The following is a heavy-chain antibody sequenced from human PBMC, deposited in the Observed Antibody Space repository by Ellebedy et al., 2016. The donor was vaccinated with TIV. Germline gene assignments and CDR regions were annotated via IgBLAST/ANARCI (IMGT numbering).Heavy chain of an antibody. CDR1: GFPFSSYA. CDR2: ISGSGGST. Sequence: GESLKISCAASGFPFSSYAMRWVRQAPGQGLEWVSAISGSGGSTYYADSVKGRFSISRDNSKNTLYLQMNSLRAEDTAVYYCAKEGYSSGWFGWGQGTLVTVSS. CDR3: AKEGYSSGWFG. D-gene: IGHD6-19*01. V-gene: IGHV3-23*01. J-gene: IGHJ4*02.